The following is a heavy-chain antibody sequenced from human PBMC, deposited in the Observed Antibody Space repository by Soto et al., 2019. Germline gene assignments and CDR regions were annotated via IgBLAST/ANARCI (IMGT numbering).Heavy chain of an antibody. D-gene: IGHD6-13*01. CDR1: GYTFTSYA. J-gene: IGHJ5*02. Sequence: ASVKVSCKASGYTFTSYAMHWVRQAPGQRREWMGWINAGNGNTKYSQKFQGRVTITRDTSASTAYMELSSLRSEDTAVYYCARDRSWYSGWFDPWGQGXLVTVCS. CDR3: ARDRSWYSGWFDP. V-gene: IGHV1-3*01. CDR2: INAGNGNT.